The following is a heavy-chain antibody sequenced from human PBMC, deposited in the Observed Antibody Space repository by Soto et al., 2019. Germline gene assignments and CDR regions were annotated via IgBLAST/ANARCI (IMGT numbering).Heavy chain of an antibody. J-gene: IGHJ4*02. V-gene: IGHV4-39*01. CDR3: ARRIVATETFDY. CDR1: GDSISTNSYS. D-gene: IGHD5-12*01. CDR2: FYYSGST. Sequence: SETLSLTCTVSGDSISTNSYSWGWIRQPPGQGLEWIGLFYYSGSTHYNPSLKSRLTVSVDTSKNQFSLKVSSVTAADTAVYYCARRIVATETFDYWGQGTLVTVSS.